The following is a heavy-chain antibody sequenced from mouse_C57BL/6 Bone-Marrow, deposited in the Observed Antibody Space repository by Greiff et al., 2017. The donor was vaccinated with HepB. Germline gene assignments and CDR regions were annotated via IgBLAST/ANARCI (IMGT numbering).Heavy chain of an antibody. CDR1: GYAFSSYW. J-gene: IGHJ1*03. CDR3: ARFFQTGVLTGYFDV. D-gene: IGHD4-1*01. Sequence: QVQLQQSGAELVKPGASVKISCKASGYAFSSYWMNWVKQRPGKGLEWIGQIYPGDGDTNYNGKFKGKATLTADKSSSTAYMQLSSLTSEDSAVYFCARFFQTGVLTGYFDVWGTGTTVTVSS. CDR2: IYPGDGDT. V-gene: IGHV1-80*01.